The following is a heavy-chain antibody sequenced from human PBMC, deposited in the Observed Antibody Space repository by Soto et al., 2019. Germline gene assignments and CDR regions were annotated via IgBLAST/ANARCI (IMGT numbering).Heavy chain of an antibody. J-gene: IGHJ5*02. CDR3: ARMYYYDSSGYYNVPNWFDP. CDR1: GGSISSYY. D-gene: IGHD3-22*01. V-gene: IGHV4-59*01. Sequence: SETLSLTCTVSGGSISSYYWSWIRQPPGKGLDWIGYIYYSGSTNYNPSLKSRVTISVDTSKNQFSLKLSSVTAADTAVYYCARMYYYDSSGYYNVPNWFDPWGQGTLVTVSS. CDR2: IYYSGST.